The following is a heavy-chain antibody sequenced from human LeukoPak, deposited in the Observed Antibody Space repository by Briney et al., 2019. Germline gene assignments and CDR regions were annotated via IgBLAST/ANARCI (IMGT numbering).Heavy chain of an antibody. Sequence: PGGSLRLSCAASGFIVSSNYMTWVRQAPGKGLEWVSVIYSGGGTYYADSVKGRFTISRDNSKNTLYLQMNSLRAEDTAVYFCARACSSGSCYLAAFDIWGQGTMVTVSS. V-gene: IGHV3-66*01. J-gene: IGHJ3*02. CDR2: IYSGGGT. CDR1: GFIVSSNY. CDR3: ARACSSGSCYLAAFDI. D-gene: IGHD2-15*01.